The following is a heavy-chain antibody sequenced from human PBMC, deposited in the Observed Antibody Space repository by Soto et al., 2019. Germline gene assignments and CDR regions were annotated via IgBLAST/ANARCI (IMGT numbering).Heavy chain of an antibody. V-gene: IGHV1-46*03. D-gene: IGHD3-10*01. J-gene: IGHJ6*03. Sequence: SVKVSCKASGYTFTSYYMHWVRQAPGQGLEWMGIINPSGGSTSYAQKFQGRVTMTRDTSTSTVYMELSSLRSEDTAVYYCAREPGRITMVQGARFPFYMDVWGKGTTVTVS. CDR1: GYTFTSYY. CDR3: AREPGRITMVQGARFPFYMDV. CDR2: INPSGGST.